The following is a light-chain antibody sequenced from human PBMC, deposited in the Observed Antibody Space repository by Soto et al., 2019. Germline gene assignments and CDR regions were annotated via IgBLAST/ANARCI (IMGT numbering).Light chain of an antibody. J-gene: IGKJ1*01. V-gene: IGKV3D-15*01. CDR3: QQFRNWPWT. Sequence: EIVLTQSPGTLSVSPGDRVTLSCRASQSISINLAWYQHKPGQAPTLLIHGASTRATGVPARISGSGSGTDFTLTISSLQSEDFAVYYCQQFRNWPWTFGQGTKVEV. CDR1: QSISIN. CDR2: GAS.